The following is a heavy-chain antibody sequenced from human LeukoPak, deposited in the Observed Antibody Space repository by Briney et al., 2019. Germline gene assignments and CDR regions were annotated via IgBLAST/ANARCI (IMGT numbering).Heavy chain of an antibody. CDR3: ARGFPPRRQYDSSGYYSYYFDY. J-gene: IGHJ4*02. CDR1: GYTFTSYG. CDR2: ISAYNGNT. Sequence: GASVKASCKASGYTFTSYGISWVRQAPGQGLEWMGWISAYNGNTNYAQKLQGRVTMTTDTSTSTAYMELRSLRSDDTAVYYCARGFPPRRQYDSSGYYSYYFDYWGQGTLVTVSS. V-gene: IGHV1-18*01. D-gene: IGHD3-22*01.